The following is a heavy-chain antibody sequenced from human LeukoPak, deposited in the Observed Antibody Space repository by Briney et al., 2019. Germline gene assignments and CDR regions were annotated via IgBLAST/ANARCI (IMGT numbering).Heavy chain of an antibody. Sequence: GGSLRLSCAASAFSLNAYNMNWVRQAPGKGLEWVSSISYTGTYIYYADSVKGRFTISRDNAKNSLYLQMNSLRAEDTAVYYCAREGGPTYYDFWSGYYYFDYWGQGTLVTVSS. CDR2: ISYTGTYI. CDR1: AFSLNAYN. J-gene: IGHJ4*02. D-gene: IGHD3-3*01. CDR3: AREGGPTYYDFWSGYYYFDY. V-gene: IGHV3-21*01.